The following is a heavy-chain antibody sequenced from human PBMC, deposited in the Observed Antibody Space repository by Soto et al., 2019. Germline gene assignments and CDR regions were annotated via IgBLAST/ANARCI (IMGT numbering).Heavy chain of an antibody. J-gene: IGHJ6*03. CDR3: ARVREGYCSAGSCYLHYYYYYMDV. Sequence: GGSLRLSCAASGFTFSDYYMSWIRQAPGKGLEWASYISSSGSTIYYADSVKGRFTISRDNAKNSLYLQMNSLRAEDTAVYYCARVREGYCSAGSCYLHYYYYYMDVWGKGTTVTVSS. CDR2: ISSSGSTI. CDR1: GFTFSDYY. D-gene: IGHD2-15*01. V-gene: IGHV3-11*01.